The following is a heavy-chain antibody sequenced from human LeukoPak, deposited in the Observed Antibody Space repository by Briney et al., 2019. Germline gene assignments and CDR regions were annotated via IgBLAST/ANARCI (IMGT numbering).Heavy chain of an antibody. CDR3: AKVVGATKTYFDY. CDR1: GFTFSSYA. J-gene: IGHJ4*02. CDR2: ISGSGGST. Sequence: GGSLRLSCAASGFTFSSYAMSWVRQAPGKGLEWVSAISGSGGSTYYADSVKGRFTISRDNSKNTLYLQMNSLRAEDTAVYYCAKVVGATKTYFDYWGQRTLVTVSS. D-gene: IGHD1-26*01. V-gene: IGHV3-23*01.